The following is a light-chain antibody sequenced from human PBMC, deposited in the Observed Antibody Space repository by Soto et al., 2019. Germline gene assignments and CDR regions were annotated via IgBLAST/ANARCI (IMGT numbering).Light chain of an antibody. CDR2: DVS. V-gene: IGLV2-14*01. CDR1: SSDVGGYNS. J-gene: IGLJ1*01. CDR3: SSYTSSSSYV. Sequence: QSALTQPASVSGSPGQSITISCTGTSSDVGGYNSVSWYQQYPGKAPKLMIHDVSNRPSGVSNRFSGSKSGNTASRTISGLQAEDEADYYCSSYTSSSSYVFGSGTKVTVL.